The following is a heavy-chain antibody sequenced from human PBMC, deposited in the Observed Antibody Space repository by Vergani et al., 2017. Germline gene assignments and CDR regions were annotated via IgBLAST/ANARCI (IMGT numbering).Heavy chain of an antibody. Sequence: QVQLVQSGTEVKKPGASVKVSCKASGYTFTGYYMHWVRQAPGQGLEWMGWINPNSGGTNYAQKFQGRVTMTRDTSISTAYMELSRLRSDDTAVYYCARDPDIVVVPAAPYYYYYYGMDVWGQGTLVTVSS. CDR1: GYTFTGYY. D-gene: IGHD2-2*01. V-gene: IGHV1-2*02. CDR2: INPNSGGT. J-gene: IGHJ6*02. CDR3: ARDPDIVVVPAAPYYYYYYGMDV.